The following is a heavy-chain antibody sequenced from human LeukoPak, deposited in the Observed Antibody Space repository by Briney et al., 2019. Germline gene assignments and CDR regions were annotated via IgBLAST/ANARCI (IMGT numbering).Heavy chain of an antibody. CDR2: INNSGNKV. Sequence: GGSLRLSCAASGFTFKDYYMGWIRQAPGEGLEWVSYINNSGNKVYNADSDKGRFTISMDNARNSLYLQMNSLRAEDTAVYFCARAFNDGFDIWGQGTMVTVSS. V-gene: IGHV3-11*04. CDR3: ARAFNDGFDI. J-gene: IGHJ3*02. CDR1: GFTFKDYY.